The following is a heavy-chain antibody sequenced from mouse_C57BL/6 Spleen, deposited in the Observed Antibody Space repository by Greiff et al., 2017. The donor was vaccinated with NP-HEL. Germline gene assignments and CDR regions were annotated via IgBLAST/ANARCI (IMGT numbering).Heavy chain of an antibody. CDR3: AGARILRSFDV. Sequence: EVKLVESGGGLVKPGGSLKLSCAASGFTFSDYGMHWVRQAPEKGLEWVAYISSGSSTIYYAHTVKGRFTFSRDKATNTPFLQISSLRAADTAVSCGAGARILRSFDVWGKGTTVTVSS. D-gene: IGHD1-1*01. CDR1: GFTFSDYG. J-gene: IGHJ1*03. CDR2: ISSGSSTI. V-gene: IGHV5-17*01.